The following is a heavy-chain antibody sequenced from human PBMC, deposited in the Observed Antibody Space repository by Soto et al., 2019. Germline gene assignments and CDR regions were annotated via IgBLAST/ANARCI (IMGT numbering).Heavy chain of an antibody. CDR3: AREARYCSSTSCYRGAFDI. CDR2: IYYSGST. J-gene: IGHJ3*02. CDR1: GGSISSGGYY. D-gene: IGHD2-2*02. V-gene: IGHV4-31*03. Sequence: SETLSLTCTVSGGSISSGGYYWSWIRQHPGKGLGWIGYIYYSGSTYYNPSLKSRVTISVDTSKNQFSLKLSSVTAADTAVYYCAREARYCSSTSCYRGAFDIWGQGTMVTVSS.